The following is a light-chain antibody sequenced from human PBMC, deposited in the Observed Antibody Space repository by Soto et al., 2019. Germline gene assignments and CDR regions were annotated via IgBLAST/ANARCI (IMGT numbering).Light chain of an antibody. CDR3: SQVLQAPLS. CDR2: LGS. V-gene: IGKV2-28*01. CDR1: QSLLHSSGANF. Sequence: EIVMTQSPLSLPVTPGEPASISCRSSQSLLHSSGANFLDWYLQKPGQAPQLLIYLGSNRASGVPDRFSGSGSGTSFTLKIRRVESDDVGVYYCSQVLQAPLSFGGGTRVEIK. J-gene: IGKJ4*01.